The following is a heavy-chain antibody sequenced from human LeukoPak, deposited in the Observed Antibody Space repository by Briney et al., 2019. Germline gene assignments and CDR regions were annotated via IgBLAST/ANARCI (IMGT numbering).Heavy chain of an antibody. CDR3: TTDPRGPGSGSYLYDAFDI. D-gene: IGHD1-26*01. Sequence: PGGSLRLSCAASGFTFSNARMSWVRQAPGKGLEWVGRIKSKTDGGTTDYAAPVKGRFTISRDDSKNTLYLQMNSLKTEDTAMYYCTTDPRGPGSGSYLYDAFDIWGQGTMVTVSS. CDR1: GFTFSNAR. V-gene: IGHV3-15*01. J-gene: IGHJ3*02. CDR2: IKSKTDGGTT.